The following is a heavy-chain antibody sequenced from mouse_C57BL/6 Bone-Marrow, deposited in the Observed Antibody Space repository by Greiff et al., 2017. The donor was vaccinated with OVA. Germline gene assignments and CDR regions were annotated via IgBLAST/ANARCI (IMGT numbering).Heavy chain of an antibody. CDR2: FYPGDGDT. V-gene: IGHV1-82*01. CDR3: ARQLRLRRGFAY. CDR1: GYAFSSSW. J-gene: IGHJ3*01. Sequence: VQLQQSGPELVKPGASVKISCKASGYAFSSSWMNWVKQRPGKGLEWIGRFYPGDGDTNYNGKFKGKATLTADKSSSTAYMQLSSLTSEDSAVYFCARQLRLRRGFAYWGQGTLVTVSA. D-gene: IGHD3-2*02.